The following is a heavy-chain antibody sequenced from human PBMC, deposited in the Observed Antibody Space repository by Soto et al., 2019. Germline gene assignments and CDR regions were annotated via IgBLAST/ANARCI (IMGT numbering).Heavy chain of an antibody. CDR2: ISGSGGST. Sequence: EVQLLESGGGLVQPGGSLRLSCAASGFTFSSYAMNWVRQAPGKGLEWVSVISGSGGSTYYADAVKGRFTISRDNSKNPLDLQMNSLRAEDTAVYYCAKRTVGWYFDLWGRGTLVTVSS. J-gene: IGHJ2*01. D-gene: IGHD4-17*01. CDR3: AKRTVGWYFDL. V-gene: IGHV3-23*01. CDR1: GFTFSSYA.